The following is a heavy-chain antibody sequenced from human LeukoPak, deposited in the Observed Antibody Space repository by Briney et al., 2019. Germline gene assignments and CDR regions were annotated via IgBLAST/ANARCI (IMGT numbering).Heavy chain of an antibody. CDR1: GGSISSGDYH. D-gene: IGHD2/OR15-2a*01. CDR2: IYYTGST. Sequence: KPSETLSLTCTVSGGSISSGDYHSSWIRQHPGKGLEWIGHIYYTGSTYYNPSLKSRATISVETSKNQFSLKLTSVTAADTAVYYCARDGPQIAGPTNFPRFDYWGQGTLVTVSS. V-gene: IGHV4-31*03. CDR3: ARDGPQIAGPTNFPRFDY. J-gene: IGHJ4*02.